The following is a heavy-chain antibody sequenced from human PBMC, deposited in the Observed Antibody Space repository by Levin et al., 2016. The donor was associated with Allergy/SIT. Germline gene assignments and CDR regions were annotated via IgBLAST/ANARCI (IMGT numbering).Heavy chain of an antibody. Sequence: ASVKVSCKASGYTFTSYYMHWVRQAPGQGLEWMGIINPSGGSTSYAQKFQGRVTMTRDTSTSTVYMELSSLRSEDTAVYYCARDRGRGVVPAAMVDYWGQGTLVTVSS. CDR3: ARDRGRGVVPAAMVDY. CDR1: GYTFTSYY. V-gene: IGHV1-46*01. J-gene: IGHJ4*02. CDR2: INPSGGST. D-gene: IGHD2-2*01.